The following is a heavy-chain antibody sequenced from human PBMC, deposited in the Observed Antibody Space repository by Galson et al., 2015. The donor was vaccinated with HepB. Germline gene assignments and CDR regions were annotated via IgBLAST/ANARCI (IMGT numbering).Heavy chain of an antibody. V-gene: IGHV1-46*01. CDR3: ARGVLLWDGPDY. D-gene: IGHD3-10*01. CDR1: GYKFTSYY. J-gene: IGHJ4*02. Sequence: SVKVSCKASGYKFTSYYMHWVRQAPGQGLEWMGIINPSGGSTDYAQKSQGRLTMTRDTSTSTVFMELSSLRSEDTAVYHCARGVLLWDGPDYWGQGTLVTVSS. CDR2: INPSGGST.